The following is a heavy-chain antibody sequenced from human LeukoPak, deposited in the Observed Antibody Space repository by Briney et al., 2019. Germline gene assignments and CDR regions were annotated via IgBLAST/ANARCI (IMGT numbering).Heavy chain of an antibody. CDR3: AKDRSWIIDAWFDS. Sequence: PGGSLRLSCAPSGFTFSAYAMSWVRQAPGKGLEWVTSITGYGDRTYYADSVKGRFTISRDNSKNTLYLQLNSLRAEDTAVYYCAKDRSWIIDAWFDSWGQGTLVTVSS. D-gene: IGHD1-1*01. CDR2: ITGYGDRT. J-gene: IGHJ5*01. V-gene: IGHV3-23*01. CDR1: GFTFSAYA.